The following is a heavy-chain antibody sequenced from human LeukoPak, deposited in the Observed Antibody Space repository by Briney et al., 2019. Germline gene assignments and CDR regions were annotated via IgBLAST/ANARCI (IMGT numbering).Heavy chain of an antibody. CDR1: GGTNSRYY. V-gene: IGHV4-59*01. CDR3: ARDHSYDSSGYYYY. Sequence: SETLSLTCTVSGGTNSRYYWSWIRQPPGKGLAGIGYIYYSGSTNYNLSLQSRVTISVDTSKNQFSLKLSSLTAADTAVYYCARDHSYDSSGYYYYWGQGTLVTVSS. J-gene: IGHJ4*02. D-gene: IGHD3-22*01. CDR2: IYYSGST.